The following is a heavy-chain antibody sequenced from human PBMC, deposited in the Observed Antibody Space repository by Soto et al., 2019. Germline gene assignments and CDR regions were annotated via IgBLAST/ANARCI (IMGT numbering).Heavy chain of an antibody. CDR2: IYYNGNT. CDR1: GGSISSGGYY. V-gene: IGHV4-31*03. Sequence: QVQLQESGPGLVKPSQTLSLTCSVSGGSISSGGYYWSWIRQHPGRGLAWIGYIYYNGNTYYNPSIKSRVTVSVHTSKNPFSLNVRSVTAADTAVYYCARCSLVVIPVPGFAPWGQGTRVTVSS. J-gene: IGHJ5*02. D-gene: IGHD2-2*01. CDR3: ARCSLVVIPVPGFAP.